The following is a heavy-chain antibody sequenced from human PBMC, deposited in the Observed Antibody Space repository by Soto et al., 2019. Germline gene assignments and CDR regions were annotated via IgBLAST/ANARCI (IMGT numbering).Heavy chain of an antibody. CDR3: ARHSKNYDKVYDGRDV. J-gene: IGHJ6*02. CDR1: CYSFTSYW. Sequence: GESVKLSGAGSCYSFTSYWIGWVHQLPGKGLEWMGIIYPGDSDTRYSPSFQGQVTISADKSISTAYLQWSSLKASDTAMYYCARHSKNYDKVYDGRDVWGQGVTVTVSS. CDR2: IYPGDSDT. V-gene: IGHV5-51*07. D-gene: IGHD3-22*01.